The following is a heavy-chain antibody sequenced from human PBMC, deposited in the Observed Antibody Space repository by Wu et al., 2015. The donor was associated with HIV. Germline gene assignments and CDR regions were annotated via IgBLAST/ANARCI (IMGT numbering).Heavy chain of an antibody. J-gene: IGHJ4*02. Sequence: QVQLVQSGAEVKKPGASVKVSCKASGYTFTGYYIHWVRQAPGQGLEWMGWINPNSGDTNYVQKFQGRVTMTRDTSISTAYMELSRLRSDDTAVYYCARGGITIFGEAFDYWGQGTLVTVSS. D-gene: IGHD3-3*01. V-gene: IGHV1-2*02. CDR1: GYTFTGYY. CDR2: INPNSGDT. CDR3: ARGGITIFGEAFDY.